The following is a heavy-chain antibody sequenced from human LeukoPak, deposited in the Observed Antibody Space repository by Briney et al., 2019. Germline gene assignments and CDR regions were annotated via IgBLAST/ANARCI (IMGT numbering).Heavy chain of an antibody. J-gene: IGHJ4*02. CDR2: INHSGST. CDR1: GGSFSGYY. Sequence: SETLSLTCAVYGGSFSGYYWSWIRQPPGKGLEWIGEINHSGSTNYNPSLKSRVTISVETSKNQFSVNLSSVTAADTAVYYCARQEGDYVDQWGPGTLVTVSS. CDR3: ARQEGDYVDQ. V-gene: IGHV4-34*01.